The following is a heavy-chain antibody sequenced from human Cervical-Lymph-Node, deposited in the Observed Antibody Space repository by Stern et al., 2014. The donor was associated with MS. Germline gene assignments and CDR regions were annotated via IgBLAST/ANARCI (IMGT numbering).Heavy chain of an antibody. CDR3: AKDGDYEHSFGLDV. Sequence: QMQLVQSGAEVKKPGSSVKVSCKASGDTFSNFAISWVRQAPGQGLEWMGGVIPMFDTSNYAQKFQGRVTITADESTSTTYMEISSLRSEDTAVYYCAKDGDYEHSFGLDVWGQGTTVVVSS. J-gene: IGHJ6*02. CDR2: VIPMFDTS. D-gene: IGHD4-17*01. CDR1: GDTFSNFA. V-gene: IGHV1-69*01.